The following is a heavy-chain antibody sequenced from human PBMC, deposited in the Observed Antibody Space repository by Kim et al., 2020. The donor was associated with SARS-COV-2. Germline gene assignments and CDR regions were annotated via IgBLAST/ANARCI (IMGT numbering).Heavy chain of an antibody. CDR3: ARHFGSMAGFDY. Sequence: SQTLSLTCTVSGGSISSYYLSWIRQPPGKGLEWIGYIYYSGSTNYNPSLKSRVTISVDTSKNQFSLKLSSVTAADTAVYYCARHFGSMAGFDYWGQGTLVTVSS. CDR1: GGSISSYY. D-gene: IGHD6-19*01. J-gene: IGHJ4*02. CDR2: IYYSGST. V-gene: IGHV4-59*08.